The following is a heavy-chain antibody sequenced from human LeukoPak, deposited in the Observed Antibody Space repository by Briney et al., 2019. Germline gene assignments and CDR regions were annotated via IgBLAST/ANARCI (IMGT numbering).Heavy chain of an antibody. Sequence: GRSLRLSCAASGFTFSSYAMHWVRQAPGKGLAWVAVISYDGSNKYYVDSVKGRFTISRDNAKNSLDLQMNSLRAEDTAVYYCARVSPNTVTTLQYFDYWGQGTLVTVSS. D-gene: IGHD4-17*01. J-gene: IGHJ4*02. CDR1: GFTFSSYA. V-gene: IGHV3-30*04. CDR3: ARVSPNTVTTLQYFDY. CDR2: ISYDGSNK.